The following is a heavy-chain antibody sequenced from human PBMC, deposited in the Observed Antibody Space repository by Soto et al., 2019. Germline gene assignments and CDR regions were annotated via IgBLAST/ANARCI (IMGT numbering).Heavy chain of an antibody. CDR3: ARDGKVLRYFDWLPPHYYYYGMDV. Sequence: PGGSLRLSCAASGFTFSSYWMSWVRQAPGKGLEWVANIKQDGSEKYYVDSVKGRFTISRDNAKNSLYLQMNSLRAEDTAVYYCARDGKVLRYFDWLPPHYYYYGMDVWGQGTTVTVSS. D-gene: IGHD3-9*01. CDR2: IKQDGSEK. J-gene: IGHJ6*02. V-gene: IGHV3-7*01. CDR1: GFTFSSYW.